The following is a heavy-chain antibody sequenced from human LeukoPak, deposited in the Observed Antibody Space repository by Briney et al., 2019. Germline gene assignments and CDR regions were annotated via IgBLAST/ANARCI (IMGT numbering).Heavy chain of an antibody. CDR3: ARARGDFDY. J-gene: IGHJ4*02. CDR1: GYTFTSYD. Sequence: GASVKVSCKASGYTFTSYDINWVRQATGQGVEGMGWMNPNNGKKGCEQKFQGRVTKIRKTTIRTAYMEMSSLRSEDTAVYYCARARGDFDYWGQGTLVTVSS. CDR2: MNPNNGKK. D-gene: IGHD3-10*01. V-gene: IGHV1-8*01.